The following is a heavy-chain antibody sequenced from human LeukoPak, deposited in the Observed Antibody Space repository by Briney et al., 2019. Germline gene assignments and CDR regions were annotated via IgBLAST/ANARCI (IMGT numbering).Heavy chain of an antibody. D-gene: IGHD2-21*02. V-gene: IGHV4-4*07. CDR1: GGSISSYY. CDR2: IHTSGST. Sequence: PSETLSLTCTVSGGSISSYYWNWIRQPAGKGLEWIGRIHTSGSTNYNPSLKSRVTISVDTSKNQFSLKLSSVTAADTAVYYCARAYCGGDCYSYWFDPWGQGTLVTVSS. CDR3: ARAYCGGDCYSYWFDP. J-gene: IGHJ5*02.